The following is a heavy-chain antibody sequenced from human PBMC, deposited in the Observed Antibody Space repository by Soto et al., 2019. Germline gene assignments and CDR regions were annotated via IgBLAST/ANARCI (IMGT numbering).Heavy chain of an antibody. J-gene: IGHJ5*02. Sequence: SETLSLTCTVSGGSISSSSYYWGWIRQPPGKGLEWIGSIYYSGSTYYNPSLKSRVTISVDTSKNQFSLKLSSMTAADTAVYYCARQAPGNRDTRGPWIWFDPWGQGTLVTVS. CDR2: IYYSGST. D-gene: IGHD5-12*01. V-gene: IGHV4-39*01. CDR3: ARQAPGNRDTRGPWIWFDP. CDR1: GGSISSSSYY.